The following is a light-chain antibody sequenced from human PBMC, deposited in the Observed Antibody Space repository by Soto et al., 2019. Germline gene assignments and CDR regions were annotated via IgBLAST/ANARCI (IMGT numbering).Light chain of an antibody. J-gene: IGKJ1*01. CDR1: QSISSW. V-gene: IGKV1-5*03. Sequence: DIQMTQSPSTLSASVGDRVTITCRAIQSISSWLAWCQQKPGKAPKVLIYKASSLERGVPSRFSGSGSGTEFTLTISSLQPDDFATYVCQQYNSYAWTCGQGIEVEIK. CDR2: KAS. CDR3: QQYNSYAWT.